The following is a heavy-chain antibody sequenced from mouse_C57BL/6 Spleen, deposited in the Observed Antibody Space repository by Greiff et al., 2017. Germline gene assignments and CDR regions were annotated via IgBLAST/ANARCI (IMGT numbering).Heavy chain of an antibody. V-gene: IGHV1-50*01. D-gene: IGHD2-12*01. Sequence: QVHVKQPGAELVKPGASVKLSCKASGYTFTSYWMQWVKQRPGQGLEWIGEIDPSDSYTNYNQKFKGKATLTVDTSSSTAYMQLSSLTSEDSAVYYCARGRDSPRGYWGQGTTLTVSS. CDR2: IDPSDSYT. CDR3: ARGRDSPRGY. CDR1: GYTFTSYW. J-gene: IGHJ2*01.